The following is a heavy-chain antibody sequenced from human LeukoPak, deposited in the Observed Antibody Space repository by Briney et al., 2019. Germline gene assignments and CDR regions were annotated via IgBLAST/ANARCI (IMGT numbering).Heavy chain of an antibody. CDR1: GYTFTGYY. D-gene: IGHD3-22*01. CDR3: ARGGYYYDSSGYYPFDAFDI. V-gene: IGHV1-2*02. Sequence: GASVKVSCKASGYTFTGYYMHWVRQAPGQGLEWMGWINPNSGGTNYAQKFQGRVTMTRDTSISIAYMELSRLRSDDTAVYYCARGGYYYDSSGYYPFDAFDIWGQGTMVTVSS. J-gene: IGHJ3*02. CDR2: INPNSGGT.